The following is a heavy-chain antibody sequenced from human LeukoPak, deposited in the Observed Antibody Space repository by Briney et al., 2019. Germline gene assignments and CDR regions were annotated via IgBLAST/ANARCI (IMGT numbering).Heavy chain of an antibody. CDR1: GFTFSSYG. CDR3: ARVAVRAPRVPYYMDV. V-gene: IGHV3-7*01. J-gene: IGHJ6*03. Sequence: GGSPRLSCAASGFTFSSYGMHWVRQAPGKGLEWVGNIKQDGSDKNYMDSVKGRFTISRDNTKNSVYLQMSSLRAEDTAVYYCARVAVRAPRVPYYMDVWGKGTTVTVSS. CDR2: IKQDGSDK.